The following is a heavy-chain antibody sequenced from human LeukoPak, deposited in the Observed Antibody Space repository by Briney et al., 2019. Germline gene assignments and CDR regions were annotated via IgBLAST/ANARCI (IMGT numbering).Heavy chain of an antibody. Sequence: SETLSLTCAVYGVSFSGYYWSWIRQPPGKGLEWIGEINHSGSTNYNPSLKSRVTISVDTSKNQFSLKLSSVTAADTAVYYCARGLRYFDWSFDYWGLGTLVTVSS. CDR3: ARGLRYFDWSFDY. V-gene: IGHV4-34*01. CDR1: GVSFSGYY. CDR2: INHSGST. J-gene: IGHJ4*02. D-gene: IGHD3-9*01.